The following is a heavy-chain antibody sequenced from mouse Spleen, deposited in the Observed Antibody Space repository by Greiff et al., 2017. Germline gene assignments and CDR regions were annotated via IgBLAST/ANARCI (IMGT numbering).Heavy chain of an antibody. J-gene: IGHJ2*01. CDR1: GFTFSSYA. CDR2: INSNGGST. Sequence: EVQVVESGGGLVKPGGSLKLSCAASGFTFSSYAMSWVRQTPEKRLEWVAAINSNGGSTYYPDTVKDRFTISRDNAKNTLYLQMSSLRSEDTALYYCARQIYDGYYDYWGQGTTLTVSS. V-gene: IGHV5-6-2*01. D-gene: IGHD2-3*01. CDR3: ARQIYDGYYDY.